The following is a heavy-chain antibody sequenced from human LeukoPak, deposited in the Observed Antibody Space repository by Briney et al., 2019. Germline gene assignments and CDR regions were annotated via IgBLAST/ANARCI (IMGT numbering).Heavy chain of an antibody. CDR3: ARGFDDPLYNWFDP. CDR1: GYRFTSYW. Sequence: GESLKISCKGSGYRFTSYWIGWVRQMPGKGLGWMGIIYPGDSDTRCSPSFQGQVAISADKSISTAYLQWSSLKASDTAMYYCARGFDDPLYNWFDPWGQGTLVTVSS. D-gene: IGHD3-9*01. V-gene: IGHV5-51*01. J-gene: IGHJ5*02. CDR2: IYPGDSDT.